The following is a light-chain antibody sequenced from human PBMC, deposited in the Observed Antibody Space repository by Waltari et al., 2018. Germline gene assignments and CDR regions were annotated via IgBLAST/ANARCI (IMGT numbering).Light chain of an antibody. Sequence: DIQMTQSPSSLSASVGDRATLTCRANQTITRYLNWYQQKPGKAPRLLIQGASSLQSEVPSRFSGSGSGTDFALTITSLQPEEFATYFCQQSYTTPRTFGQGTTVDIK. CDR2: GAS. CDR3: QQSYTTPRT. CDR1: QTITRY. J-gene: IGKJ1*01. V-gene: IGKV1-39*01.